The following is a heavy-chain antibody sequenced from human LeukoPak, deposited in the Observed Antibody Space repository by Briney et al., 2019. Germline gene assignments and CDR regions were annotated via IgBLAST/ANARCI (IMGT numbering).Heavy chain of an antibody. CDR2: ISCDGSNK. CDR1: GFTFSSYG. J-gene: IGHJ4*02. V-gene: IGHV3-30*18. Sequence: PGGSLRLSCAASGFTFSSYGMHWVRQAPGKGLEWVAVISCDGSNKYYADSVKGRFTISRDNSKNTLYLQMNSLRAEDTAVYYCAKDAKVLVVVPAAVDYWGQGTLVTVSS. D-gene: IGHD2-2*01. CDR3: AKDAKVLVVVPAAVDY.